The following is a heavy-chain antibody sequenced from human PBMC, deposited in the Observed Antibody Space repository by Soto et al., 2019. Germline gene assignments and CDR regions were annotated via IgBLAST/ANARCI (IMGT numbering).Heavy chain of an antibody. V-gene: IGHV1-69*13. CDR3: ARGGVATILGYFDY. D-gene: IGHD5-12*01. CDR1: GGTFSSYA. J-gene: IGHJ4*02. Sequence: SVKVSCKASGGTFSSYAISWVRQAPGQGLEWMGGIIPIFGTANYAQKFQGRVTITADESTSTAYMELSSLRSEDTAVYYCARGGVATILGYFDYWGQGTLVTVSS. CDR2: IIPIFGTA.